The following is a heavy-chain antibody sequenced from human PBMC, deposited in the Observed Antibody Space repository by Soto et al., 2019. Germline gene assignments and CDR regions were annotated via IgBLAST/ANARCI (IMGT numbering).Heavy chain of an antibody. Sequence: GGSLRLSCTASGFTFSTYGMTWVRQAPGKGLEWVSGISGSGATTSYADSVKGRFTVSRDNSKNTLYLQMNSLRVEDTAVYHCAKLRYFDWSAYNWFEYWGQGTPVTVSS. D-gene: IGHD3-9*01. V-gene: IGHV3-23*01. J-gene: IGHJ5*01. CDR1: GFTFSTYG. CDR2: ISGSGATT. CDR3: AKLRYFDWSAYNWFEY.